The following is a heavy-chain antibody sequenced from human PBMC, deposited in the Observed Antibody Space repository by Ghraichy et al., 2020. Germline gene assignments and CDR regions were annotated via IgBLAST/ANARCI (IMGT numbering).Heavy chain of an antibody. CDR1: GYTFTSYG. J-gene: IGHJ5*02. CDR2: ISAYNGNT. D-gene: IGHD2-8*01. Sequence: ASVKVSCKASGYTFTSYGISWVRQAPGQGLEWMGWISAYNGNTNYAQKLQGRVTMTTDTSTSTAYMELRSLRSDDTAVYYCAREGCTNGVCYTVWFDPWGQGTLVTVSS. CDR3: AREGCTNGVCYTVWFDP. V-gene: IGHV1-18*01.